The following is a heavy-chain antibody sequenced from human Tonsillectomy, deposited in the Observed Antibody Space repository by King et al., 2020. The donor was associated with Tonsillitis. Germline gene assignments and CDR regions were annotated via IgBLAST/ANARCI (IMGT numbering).Heavy chain of an antibody. CDR3: ARDKGDYDRSGYD. Sequence: QLQESGPGLVKPSETLSLTCTVSGGSISSNYWTWIRQPPGKRLEWIGYIYDSGTTNYNPSLESRVTISVDTSKNQFSLKLSSVTAADTAVYYCARDKGDYDRSGYDWGQGTLVTVSS. CDR2: IYDSGTT. V-gene: IGHV4-59*01. J-gene: IGHJ4*02. D-gene: IGHD3-22*01. CDR1: GGSISSNY.